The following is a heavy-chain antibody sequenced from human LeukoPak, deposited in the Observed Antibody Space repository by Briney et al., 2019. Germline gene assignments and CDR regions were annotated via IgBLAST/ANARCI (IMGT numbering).Heavy chain of an antibody. D-gene: IGHD2-2*01. V-gene: IGHV1-69*13. CDR2: IIPIFGTA. Sequence: SVKVSCKASGGTFSSYAISWVRQAPGQGLEWMGGIIPIFGTANYAQKFQGRVTITADESTSTAYMELSSLRSEDTAVYYCASGTIGYCSSTSCYAYQYGYYYGMDVWGQGTTVTVSS. CDR1: GGTFSSYA. J-gene: IGHJ6*02. CDR3: ASGTIGYCSSTSCYAYQYGYYYGMDV.